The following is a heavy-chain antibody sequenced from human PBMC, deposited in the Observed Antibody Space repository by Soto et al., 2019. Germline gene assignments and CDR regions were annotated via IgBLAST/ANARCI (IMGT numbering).Heavy chain of an antibody. CDR2: INPSGGST. CDR3: ARGVTMVRGAPGWFDP. D-gene: IGHD3-10*01. V-gene: IGHV1-46*03. CDR1: GYTFTSYY. Sequence: ASVKVSCKASGYTFTSYYMHWVRQAPGQGLEWMGIINPSGGSTSYAQKFQGRVTMTRDTSTSTVYMELSSLRSEDTAVYYCARGVTMVRGAPGWFDPWGQETLVTVSS. J-gene: IGHJ5*02.